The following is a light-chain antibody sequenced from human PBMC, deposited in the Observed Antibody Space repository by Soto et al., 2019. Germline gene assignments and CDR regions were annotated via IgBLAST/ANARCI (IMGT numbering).Light chain of an antibody. Sequence: QSVLTQPRSVSGSPGQSVTISCTGTSSDVGGDNYVSWYQQLPGKAPKLMIYDVNERPSGVPDRFSVSKSGNTASLTISGLQAEDEADYYCLSYGGSSTGVFGTGTKVTVL. CDR3: LSYGGSSTGV. CDR2: DVN. V-gene: IGLV2-11*01. CDR1: SSDVGGDNY. J-gene: IGLJ1*01.